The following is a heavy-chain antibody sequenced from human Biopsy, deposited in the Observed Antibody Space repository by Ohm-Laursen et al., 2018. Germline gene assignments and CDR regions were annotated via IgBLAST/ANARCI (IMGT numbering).Heavy chain of an antibody. D-gene: IGHD3-22*01. J-gene: IGHJ5*02. V-gene: IGHV1-2*02. CDR3: TRGGYYYDSLAYYYWFDP. Sequence: ATVKISCKTSGYTFTGYHVHWVRQAPGQGLEWMGWINAKTGDTNYAQKFQGRATMTRDTSISTAYVDLSSLRSDDTAVYYCTRGGYYYDSLAYYYWFDPWGQGTLVTVSS. CDR2: INAKTGDT. CDR1: GYTFTGYH.